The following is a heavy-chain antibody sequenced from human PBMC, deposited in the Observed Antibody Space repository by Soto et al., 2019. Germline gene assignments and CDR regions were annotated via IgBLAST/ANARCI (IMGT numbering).Heavy chain of an antibody. CDR2: IYSGGST. Sequence: EVQLVETGGGLIQPGGSLRLSCAASGFTISSNYMSGVRQAPGKGLEWVSVIYSGGSTYYADSVKGRFTISRDNSKNTLYLQMNSLRAEDTAVYYCARDAVDIVATIHYYYGMDVWGQGTTVTVSS. CDR3: ARDAVDIVATIHYYYGMDV. V-gene: IGHV3-53*02. J-gene: IGHJ6*02. D-gene: IGHD5-12*01. CDR1: GFTISSNY.